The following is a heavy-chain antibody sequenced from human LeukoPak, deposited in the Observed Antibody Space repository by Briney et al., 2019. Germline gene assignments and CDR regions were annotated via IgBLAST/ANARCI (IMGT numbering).Heavy chain of an antibody. CDR2: IYHSGST. V-gene: IGHV4-30-2*01. CDR1: GGSISSGGYS. D-gene: IGHD3-9*01. CDR3: ARGYYDILTGYNPLDY. J-gene: IGHJ4*02. Sequence: SETLSLTCAVSGGSISSGGYSWSWIRQPPGKGLEWIGYIYHSGSTYYNPSLKSRVTISVDRSKNQFSLKLSSLTAADTAVYYCARGYYDILTGYNPLDYWGQGTLVTVSS.